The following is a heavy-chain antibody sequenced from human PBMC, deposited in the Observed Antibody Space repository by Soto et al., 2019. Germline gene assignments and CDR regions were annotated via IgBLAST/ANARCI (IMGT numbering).Heavy chain of an antibody. D-gene: IGHD3-22*01. J-gene: IGHJ6*02. V-gene: IGHV1-69*13. CDR1: RDTFTSYN. CDR2: RPPSFGTA. Sequence: SSVKVSCKAPRDTFTSYNIHWARQGPGEGLEPLRGRPPSFGTANYAQKFQGRVTITADESTSTAYMELSSLRSEDTAVYYCARRPSTMIVVAQPYYYSGMDVWGQGTTVTVSS. CDR3: ARRPSTMIVVAQPYYYSGMDV.